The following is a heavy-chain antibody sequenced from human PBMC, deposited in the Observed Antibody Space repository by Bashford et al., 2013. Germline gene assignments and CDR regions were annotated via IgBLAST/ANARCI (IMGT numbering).Heavy chain of an antibody. Sequence: VRQAPGKGLEWVSAISGSGGSTYYADSVKGRFTISRDNSKNTLYLQMNSLRAEDTAVYYCVRNGDYRVSSATDNWGQGILVTVSS. CDR3: VRNGDYRVSSATDN. CDR2: ISGSGGST. D-gene: IGHD4-17*01. V-gene: IGHV3-23*01. J-gene: IGHJ4*02.